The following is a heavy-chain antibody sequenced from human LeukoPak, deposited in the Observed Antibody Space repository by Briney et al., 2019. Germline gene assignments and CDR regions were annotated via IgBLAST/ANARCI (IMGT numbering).Heavy chain of an antibody. Sequence: GGSLRLSCAASGFTFSSYGMHWVRQAPGKGLEWVAVIWYDGSNKYYADSVKGRFTISRDNSKNTLYLQMNSLRAEDTAVYYRARDFYYDSSGLVDYWGQGTLVTVSS. J-gene: IGHJ4*02. CDR3: ARDFYYDSSGLVDY. CDR2: IWYDGSNK. V-gene: IGHV3-33*01. D-gene: IGHD3-22*01. CDR1: GFTFSSYG.